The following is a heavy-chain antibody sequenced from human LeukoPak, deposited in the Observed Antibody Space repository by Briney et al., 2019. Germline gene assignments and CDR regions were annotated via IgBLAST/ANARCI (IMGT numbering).Heavy chain of an antibody. CDR3: AKPHYDSSGTFDY. J-gene: IGHJ4*02. Sequence: GGSLRLSCAVSGFTFSSYAMSWVRQAPGKGLEWVSAISGSGGSTYYADSVKGRFTISRDNSKNTLYLQMNSLRAEDTAVYYCAKPHYDSSGTFDYWGQGTLVTVSS. V-gene: IGHV3-23*01. CDR1: GFTFSSYA. D-gene: IGHD3-22*01. CDR2: ISGSGGST.